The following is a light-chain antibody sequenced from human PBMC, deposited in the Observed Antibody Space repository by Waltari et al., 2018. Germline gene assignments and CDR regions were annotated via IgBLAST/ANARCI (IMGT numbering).Light chain of an antibody. J-gene: IGKJ5*01. CDR1: QSVLYSSNNKNY. Sequence: DIVMTQSPDSLAVSLGERATINCKSSQSVLYSSNNKNYLAWYQQKPGQPPKLLMYWASTREAGVPDRFSGSGSETDVTLTISSLRAEDVAVYYCQQYYSTPPVTFGQGTRLEIK. CDR2: WAS. V-gene: IGKV4-1*01. CDR3: QQYYSTPPVT.